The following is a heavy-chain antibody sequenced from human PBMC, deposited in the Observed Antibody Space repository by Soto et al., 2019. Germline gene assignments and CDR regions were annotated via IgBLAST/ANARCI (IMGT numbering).Heavy chain of an antibody. V-gene: IGHV1-18*01. D-gene: IGHD2-8*01. CDR1: GYTFTTYD. CDR3: ARDPYPVLMVNAPNLYCMDI. J-gene: IGHJ6*01. Sequence: ASVKVSCKASGYTFTTYDISWVRQAPGQGLEWMGRISTYNGDTNYPQSLQGRLTMTTDTSTTTAYMELRSLTFDDTAVYYCARDPYPVLMVNAPNLYCMDIW. CDR2: ISTYNGDT.